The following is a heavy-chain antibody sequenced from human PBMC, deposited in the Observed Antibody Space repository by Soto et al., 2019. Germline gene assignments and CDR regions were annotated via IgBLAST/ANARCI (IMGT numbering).Heavy chain of an antibody. CDR3: ARAPSLRVGYPIPGPQAFDV. CDR2: IYSNGNA. J-gene: IGHJ3*01. D-gene: IGHD1-26*01. V-gene: IGHV4-59*01. Sequence: SETLSLTCTVSGDSISSSYLTWIRQPPGKGLEWIGHIYSNGNANYNPSLKSRFAMSVDTSKNQFSLKLTSATAADTAVYYCARAPSLRVGYPIPGPQAFDVWGQGTLVTVSS. CDR1: GDSISSSY.